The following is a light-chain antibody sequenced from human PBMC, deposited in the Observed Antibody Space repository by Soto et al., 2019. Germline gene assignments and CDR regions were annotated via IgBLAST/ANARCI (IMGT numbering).Light chain of an antibody. CDR1: QSISSNF. J-gene: IGKJ4*01. Sequence: EIVLTQSPATLSSFPGDRVTLSCRASQSISSNFLAWYQQKPGQAPRLLIYGASSRAAGIPDRFSGSGSGTDFTLTISRLEPEDFAVYYCQQYGSSPVTFGGGTKVDIK. V-gene: IGKV3-20*01. CDR3: QQYGSSPVT. CDR2: GAS.